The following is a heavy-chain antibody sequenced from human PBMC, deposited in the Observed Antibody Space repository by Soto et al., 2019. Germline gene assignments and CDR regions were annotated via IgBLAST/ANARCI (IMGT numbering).Heavy chain of an antibody. V-gene: IGHV4-4*07. Sequence: NPSETLSLTCTVSGGSISGYYWSWIRQPAGKGLEWIGRIYTSGSTNYNPSLKSRVTMSVDTSKNQFSLKLGSVTAADTAVYYCARACSSNSCYDVFDYWGQGTLVTVSS. CDR2: IYTSGST. CDR3: ARACSSNSCYDVFDY. D-gene: IGHD2-2*01. J-gene: IGHJ4*02. CDR1: GGSISGYY.